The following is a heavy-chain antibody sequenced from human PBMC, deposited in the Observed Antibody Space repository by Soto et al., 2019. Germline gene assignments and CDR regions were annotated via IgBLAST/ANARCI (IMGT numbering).Heavy chain of an antibody. Sequence: GGSLRLSCTASGFTFGDYAMSWFRQAPGKGLEWVGFIRSKAYGGTTEYAASVKGRFTISRDDSKSIAYLQMNSLKTEDTAVYYCTRDIGTVTTEAYIYYYYYMDVWGKGTTVTVSS. D-gene: IGHD4-17*01. CDR3: TRDIGTVTTEAYIYYYYYMDV. CDR2: IRSKAYGGTT. V-gene: IGHV3-49*03. CDR1: GFTFGDYA. J-gene: IGHJ6*03.